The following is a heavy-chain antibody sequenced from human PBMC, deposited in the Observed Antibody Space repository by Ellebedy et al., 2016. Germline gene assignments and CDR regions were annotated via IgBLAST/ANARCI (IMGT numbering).Heavy chain of an antibody. Sequence: SETLSLXXAVYGGSFSGYYWTWIRQPPGKGLEWIGEINHRGSTNYNPSLKSRVTISVETSKNQFSLKLSSVTAADTAVYYCARGHDPVAVTPAVLALFSRMGSLWFDPWGQGTLVSVSS. V-gene: IGHV4-34*01. D-gene: IGHD2-2*01. CDR1: GGSFSGYY. J-gene: IGHJ5*02. CDR3: ARGHDPVAVTPAVLALFSRMGSLWFDP. CDR2: INHRGST.